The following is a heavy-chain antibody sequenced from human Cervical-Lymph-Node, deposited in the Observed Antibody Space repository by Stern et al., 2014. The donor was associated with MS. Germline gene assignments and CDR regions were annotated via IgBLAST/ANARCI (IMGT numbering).Heavy chain of an antibody. J-gene: IGHJ4*02. V-gene: IGHV4-61*02. D-gene: IGHD1-26*01. CDR3: ARGHWELLGNNYFDS. CDR2: LHASGAT. CDR1: GASISSGTSY. Sequence: QVQLQQSGPGLVKPSQTLSLTCTVSGASISSGTSYWSWIRQPAGGGLEWIGRLHASGATYYHPSLKSRATISGDTSKNQFSLTLNSVTAADTAVYYCARGHWELLGNNYFDSWGQGTLVTVSS.